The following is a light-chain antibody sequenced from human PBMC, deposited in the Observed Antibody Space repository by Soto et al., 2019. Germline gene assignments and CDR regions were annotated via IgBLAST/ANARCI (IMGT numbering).Light chain of an antibody. CDR2: KAS. J-gene: IGKJ3*01. CDR1: QSIGRW. CDR3: QQYNSYSQFT. Sequence: QSPSTLSASVGDRIIITCRASQSIGRWLAWYQQKPGEAPKLLIYKASTLESGVPSRFSGSGSGTEFTLTISCLQPDDVATYYCQQYNSYSQFTFGPGTKVDIK. V-gene: IGKV1-5*03.